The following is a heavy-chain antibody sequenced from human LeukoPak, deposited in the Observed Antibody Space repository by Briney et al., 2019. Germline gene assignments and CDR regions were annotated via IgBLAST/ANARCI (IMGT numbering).Heavy chain of an antibody. CDR3: ARTSIAAAVVDY. CDR2: IYYSGST. J-gene: IGHJ4*02. Sequence: PSQTLSLTCTVSGGSISSGGYYWSWIRQHPGKGLEWIGYIYYSGSTYYNPSLKSRVTISVDTPKNQFSLKLSSVTAADTAVYYCARTSIAAAVVDYWGQGTLVTVSS. V-gene: IGHV4-31*03. CDR1: GGSISSGGYY. D-gene: IGHD6-13*01.